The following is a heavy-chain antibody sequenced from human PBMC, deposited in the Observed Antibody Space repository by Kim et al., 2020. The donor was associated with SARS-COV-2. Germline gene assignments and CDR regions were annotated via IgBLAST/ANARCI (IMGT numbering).Heavy chain of an antibody. Sequence: GESLKISCEGYGFYFSNYWIAWVRQMPGKGLEWMGMIYAGDSQTRYSPSFQGQVTISVDKSIGTPYLQWSSLQASDTAKYYCAGPRYSTSWYGVDVWGQGTTVPVSS. J-gene: IGHJ6*02. V-gene: IGHV5-51*01. CDR2: IYAGDSQT. D-gene: IGHD6-13*01. CDR1: GFYFSNYW. CDR3: AGPRYSTSWYGVDV.